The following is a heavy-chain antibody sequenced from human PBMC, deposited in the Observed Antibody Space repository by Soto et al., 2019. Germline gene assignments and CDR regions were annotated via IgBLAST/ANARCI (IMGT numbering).Heavy chain of an antibody. Sequence: SETLSLTCNVSGGSISTSYWTWIRQHPGKGLEWIGYIYYSGSTYYNPSLKSRVTISVDTSKNQFSLKLSSVTAADTAVYYCARVCGGDCHNGMDVWGQGTTVTVSS. D-gene: IGHD2-21*02. CDR2: IYYSGST. J-gene: IGHJ6*02. CDR3: ARVCGGDCHNGMDV. CDR1: GGSISTSY. V-gene: IGHV4-59*06.